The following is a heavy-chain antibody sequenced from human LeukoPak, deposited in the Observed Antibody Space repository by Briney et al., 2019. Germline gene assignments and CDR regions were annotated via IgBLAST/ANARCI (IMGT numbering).Heavy chain of an antibody. D-gene: IGHD6-13*01. CDR1: GFTFSSYS. Sequence: GGSLRLSCAASGFTFSSYSMNWVRQAPGKGLEWDSSISSSSSYIYYADSVKGRFTISRDNAKNSLYLQMNSLRAEDTAVYYCARDQVAAAGTPIDYWGQGTLVTVSS. V-gene: IGHV3-21*01. J-gene: IGHJ4*02. CDR2: ISSSSSYI. CDR3: ARDQVAAAGTPIDY.